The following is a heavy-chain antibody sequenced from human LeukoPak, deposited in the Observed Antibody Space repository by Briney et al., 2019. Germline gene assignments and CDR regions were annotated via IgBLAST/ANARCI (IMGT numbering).Heavy chain of an antibody. CDR3: ARVEVGWFDP. D-gene: IGHD2-15*01. CDR2: IYHSGST. V-gene: IGHV4-59*11. CDR1: GGSISSHY. J-gene: IGHJ5*02. Sequence: SETLSLTCTVSGGSISSHYWSWIRQPPGKGLEWIGYIYHSGSTYYNPSLKSRVAISVDRSKNQFSLKLSSVTAADTAVYYCARVEVGWFDPWGQGTLVTVSS.